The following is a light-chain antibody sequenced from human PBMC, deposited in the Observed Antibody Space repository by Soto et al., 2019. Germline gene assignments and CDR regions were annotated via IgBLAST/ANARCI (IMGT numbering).Light chain of an antibody. CDR3: SSYTSSSTLV. V-gene: IGLV2-14*01. CDR2: EIS. CDR1: SSDVGGYNY. J-gene: IGLJ2*01. Sequence: QSVLTQPASVSGSPGQSITISCTGTSSDVGGYNYVSWYQQHPGKAPKLMIYEISNRPSGVSNRFSGSKSVNTASLTISGLQADDEADYYCSSYTSSSTLVFGGGTKLTVL.